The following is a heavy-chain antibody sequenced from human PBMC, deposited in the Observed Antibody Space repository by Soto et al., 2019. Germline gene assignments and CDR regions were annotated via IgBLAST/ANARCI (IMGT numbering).Heavy chain of an antibody. CDR3: ARQQGPFDY. CDR1: GGSISSYY. J-gene: IGHJ4*02. Sequence: PSETLSLTCTVSGGSISSYYWSWIRQPPGKGLEWVGYIDYSGSTNYNASLKSRVTISVDTSKNQLSLKLSSVTAADTAVYYCARQQGPFDYWGQGALVTVSS. CDR2: IDYSGST. V-gene: IGHV4-59*08.